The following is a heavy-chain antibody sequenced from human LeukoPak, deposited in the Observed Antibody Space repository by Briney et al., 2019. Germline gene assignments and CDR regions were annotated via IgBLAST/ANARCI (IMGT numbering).Heavy chain of an antibody. CDR2: VYYSGST. V-gene: IGHV4-61*08. CDR3: ARAPTGDLSQVHY. CDR1: GGSVSSGAYY. Sequence: SETLSLTCTVSGGSVSSGAYYWTWIRQPPGKGLEWIAYVYYSGSTNYNPSLRSRVTISVDTSKNQFSLKLSSVTAADTAVYYCARAPTGDLSQVHYWGQGTLVTVSS. J-gene: IGHJ4*02. D-gene: IGHD7-27*01.